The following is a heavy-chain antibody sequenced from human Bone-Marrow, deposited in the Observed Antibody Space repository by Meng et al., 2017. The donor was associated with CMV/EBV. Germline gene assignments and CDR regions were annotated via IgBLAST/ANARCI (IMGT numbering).Heavy chain of an antibody. Sequence: ASVKVSCKASGYTFTGYYMHWVRQAPGQGLEWMGRVNPNGGGTNYAQKFQGRVTLTRDTSISTGYMELSRLRSDDTAVYYCARELLHTSSHPFDYWGQGALDPVSS. J-gene: IGHJ4*02. CDR3: ARELLHTSSHPFDY. CDR1: GYTFTGYY. V-gene: IGHV1-2*06. D-gene: IGHD6-6*01. CDR2: VNPNGGGT.